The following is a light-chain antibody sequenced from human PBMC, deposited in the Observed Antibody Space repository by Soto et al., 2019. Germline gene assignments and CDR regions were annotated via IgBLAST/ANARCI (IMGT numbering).Light chain of an antibody. J-gene: IGKJ5*01. CDR2: GAS. V-gene: IGKV3-20*01. CDR3: QQYGSSPLIS. CDR1: QTVSITY. Sequence: VLTQSPGTLSLSPGESATLSCRASQTVSITYLTWYPQKPGQAPRLLIFGASKRATGIPDRFSGSGSGRDFTLTISGLEPEDFAVYYCQQYGSSPLISFGQGTRLENK.